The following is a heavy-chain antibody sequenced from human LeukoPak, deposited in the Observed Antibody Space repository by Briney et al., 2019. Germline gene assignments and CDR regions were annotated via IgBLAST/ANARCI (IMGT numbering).Heavy chain of an antibody. CDR1: GGSITSTNW. J-gene: IGHJ4*02. CDR2: VSLSGLI. V-gene: IGHV4-4*02. Sequence: PSGTLSLTCGVSGGSITSTNWWSWVRQPPGQGLEWIGEVSLSGLITYNPSLSSRVIMALDTSKNHLSLNLTSVTAADTAVYYCSREDGAFSPFGYWGQGTLVTVPS. D-gene: IGHD5-24*01. CDR3: SREDGAFSPFGY.